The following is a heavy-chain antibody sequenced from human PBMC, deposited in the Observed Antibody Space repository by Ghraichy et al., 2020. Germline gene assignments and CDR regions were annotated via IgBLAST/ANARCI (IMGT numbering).Heavy chain of an antibody. CDR1: GFTFGDYA. CDR3: TRDSRIATRPLDY. CDR2: IRSKTYGGTT. V-gene: IGHV3-49*04. Sequence: GESLNISCTASGFTFGDYAMSWVRQAPGMGLQWVGFIRSKTYGGTTEYAASVKGRFTISRDDSKSIAYLQMNSLKTEDTAVYYCTRDSRIATRPLDYWGQGTLVTVSS. D-gene: IGHD6-6*01. J-gene: IGHJ4*02.